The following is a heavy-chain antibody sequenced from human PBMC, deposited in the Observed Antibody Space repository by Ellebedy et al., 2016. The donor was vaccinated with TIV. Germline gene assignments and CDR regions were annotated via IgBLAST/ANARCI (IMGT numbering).Heavy chain of an antibody. D-gene: IGHD2-21*01. J-gene: IGHJ5*02. Sequence: GESLKISCVASGFTFSFHWMNWVRQDPGKGLVWVARLGSEGSSSSSADSVKGRFTISRDNAKNTLFLQKSSLRVEDTAIYYCARESLEVVNLDRWGQGTLVTVSS. CDR2: LGSEGSSS. CDR1: GFTFSFHW. V-gene: IGHV3-74*01. CDR3: ARESLEVVNLDR.